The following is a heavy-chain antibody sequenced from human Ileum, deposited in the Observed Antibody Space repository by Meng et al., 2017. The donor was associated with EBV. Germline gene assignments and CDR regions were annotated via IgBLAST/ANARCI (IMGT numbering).Heavy chain of an antibody. CDR2: ISTYNGKT. Sequence: QAQLVQSGAEVKKPGASVDVAFPASGYTFTTYGITWVRQAPGQGLEWMGWISTYNGKTDYAQKLQGRVTMTTDTSTSTAYMELRSLKSDDTAVYYCARLVYCGGACYSALDYWGQGTRVTVSS. D-gene: IGHD2-21*02. V-gene: IGHV1-18*01. CDR3: ARLVYCGGACYSALDY. CDR1: GYTFTTYG. J-gene: IGHJ4*02.